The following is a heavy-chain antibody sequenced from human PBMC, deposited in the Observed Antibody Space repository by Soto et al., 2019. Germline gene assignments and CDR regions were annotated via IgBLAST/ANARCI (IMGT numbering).Heavy chain of an antibody. CDR1: GGTFSSYA. CDR3: ARDGDNWNDDDAFDI. J-gene: IGHJ3*02. V-gene: IGHV1-69*13. Sequence: ASVKVSCKASGGTFSSYAISWVRQAPGQGLEWMGGVIPIFGTANYAQKFQGRVTITADESTSTAYMELSSLRSEDTAVYYCARDGDNWNDDDAFDIWGQGTMVPSPQ. CDR2: VIPIFGTA. D-gene: IGHD1-1*01.